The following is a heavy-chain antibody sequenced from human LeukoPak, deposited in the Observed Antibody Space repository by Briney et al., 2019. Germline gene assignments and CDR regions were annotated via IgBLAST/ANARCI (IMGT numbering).Heavy chain of an antibody. D-gene: IGHD7-27*01. V-gene: IGHV1-18*04. CDR2: ISAYNGNT. CDR1: GYTFTGYY. J-gene: IGHJ6*03. CDR3: ARVGKANYYYMDL. Sequence: AASVKVSFKASGYTFTGYYMHWVRQAPGQGLEWMGWISAYNGNTNYSQKLQGRVTMTTDTSTSTAYMELRSLRSDDTAVYYCARVGKANYYYMDLWGKGTTVTISS.